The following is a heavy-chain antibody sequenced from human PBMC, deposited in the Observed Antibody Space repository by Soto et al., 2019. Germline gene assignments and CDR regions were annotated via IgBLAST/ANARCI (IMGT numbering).Heavy chain of an antibody. D-gene: IGHD3-10*01. CDR1: GGSISSGSYY. CDR3: ARHVAMVRGVIHRFFDY. Sequence: ETLSLTCTVSGGSISSGSYYWGCIREPPGKGLEWIGSIYYSGSTYYNPSLKSRVTISVDTSKNQFSLKLSSVTAADTAVYYCARHVAMVRGVIHRFFDYWGQGTLVTVSS. V-gene: IGHV4-39*01. CDR2: IYYSGST. J-gene: IGHJ4*02.